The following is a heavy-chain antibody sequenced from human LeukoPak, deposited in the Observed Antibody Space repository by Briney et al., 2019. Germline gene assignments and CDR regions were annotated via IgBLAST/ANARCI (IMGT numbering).Heavy chain of an antibody. J-gene: IGHJ3*02. Sequence: GGSLRLSCAASGFTFSTYTMNWVRQAPGKGLEWVSTITSSSIYIYYADSVKGRFTISRDNAQNSLYLQMNSLRAEDTAVYYCARDVTYYYDSSGYPDAFDIWGQGTMVTVSS. CDR1: GFTFSTYT. D-gene: IGHD3-22*01. CDR2: ITSSSIYI. CDR3: ARDVTYYYDSSGYPDAFDI. V-gene: IGHV3-21*01.